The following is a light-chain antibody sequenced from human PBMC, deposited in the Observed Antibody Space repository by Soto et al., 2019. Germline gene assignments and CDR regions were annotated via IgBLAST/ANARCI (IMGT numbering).Light chain of an antibody. CDR1: QSINNY. CDR2: TAS. CDR3: QESYGIPT. J-gene: IGKJ4*01. V-gene: IGKV1-39*01. Sequence: DIQMTQSPSSLSASVGDRVNVTCRASQSINNYLNWYQHKAGQAPKILIHTASQLQRGVPSRFSGSGSGTDFTLTINSLQPEDFATYYCQESYGIPTFVGGTRVEV.